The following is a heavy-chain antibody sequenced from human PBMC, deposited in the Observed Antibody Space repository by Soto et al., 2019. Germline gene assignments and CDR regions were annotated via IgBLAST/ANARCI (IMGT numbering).Heavy chain of an antibody. D-gene: IGHD6-19*01. J-gene: IGHJ4*02. CDR2: MHHSGST. CDR1: GGSINNYH. Sequence: SETLSLTCTVSGGSINNYHWSWIRQTPGKGLEWIGYMHHSGSTKYNPSLKSRVNISVDTSKNQFSLKLSSVTAADTAVYYCAGGSSGWSSIDFWGKGALVTVSS. V-gene: IGHV4-59*01. CDR3: AGGSSGWSSIDF.